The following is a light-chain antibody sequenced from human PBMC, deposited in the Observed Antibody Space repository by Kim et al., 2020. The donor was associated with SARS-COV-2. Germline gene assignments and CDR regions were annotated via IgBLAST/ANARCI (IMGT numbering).Light chain of an antibody. CDR1: ALGDRY. CDR2: QGI. Sequence: VAPEKTAHIPCSGDALGDRYTFWFQQKPGHPPVLVIYQGIKRTSGIPERFSGSNSGNTATLTISGTQAMDEAEYYCQTWDGGAAVVFGGGTQLTVL. CDR3: QTWDGGAAVV. J-gene: IGLJ3*02. V-gene: IGLV3-1*01.